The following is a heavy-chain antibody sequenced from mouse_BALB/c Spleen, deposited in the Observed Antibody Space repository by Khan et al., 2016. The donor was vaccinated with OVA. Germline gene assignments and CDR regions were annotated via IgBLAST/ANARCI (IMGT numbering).Heavy chain of an antibody. Sequence: VQLKQSGPELVKPGASVKISCKASGYSFTAYFMNWVMQSHGKSLEWIGSINTYIGETFYNHKFKGRAIFTVDDSSSTVYMELRNLASEDSAIYYCARKNGSDLDYWGQGTTVTVSS. CDR2: INTYIGET. J-gene: IGHJ2*01. V-gene: IGHV1-20*02. CDR3: ARKNGSDLDY. CDR1: GYSFTAYF. D-gene: IGHD1-1*01.